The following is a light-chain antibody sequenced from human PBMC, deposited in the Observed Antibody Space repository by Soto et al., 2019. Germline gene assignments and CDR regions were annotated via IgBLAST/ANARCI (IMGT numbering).Light chain of an antibody. CDR3: QQYGSSPWT. CDR2: DAS. CDR1: QSVSNNY. Sequence: EIVLTQSPGTLSLSPGERATLSCRASQSVSNNYLAWYQQKPGQTPRLLIYDASSRAPGVPDRFSGSGSGTDFTLTISRLEPEDFAVYYCQQYGSSPWTFGQGTKVEIK. J-gene: IGKJ1*01. V-gene: IGKV3-20*01.